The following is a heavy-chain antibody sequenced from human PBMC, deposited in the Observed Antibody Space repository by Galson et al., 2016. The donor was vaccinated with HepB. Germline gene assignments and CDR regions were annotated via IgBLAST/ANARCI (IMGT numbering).Heavy chain of an antibody. CDR3: AREASYVNVLDH. CDR2: ISYDGTKI. Sequence: SLRLSCAASGFPFSGYPIHWVRQAPGKGLDWVASISYDGTKINYADSVKGRFTISRDNSKHTASLQMNSLRVDDTAVFYCAREASYVNVLDHWGQGTLVTVSS. CDR1: GFPFSGYP. V-gene: IGHV3-30*04. D-gene: IGHD5-18*01. J-gene: IGHJ4*02.